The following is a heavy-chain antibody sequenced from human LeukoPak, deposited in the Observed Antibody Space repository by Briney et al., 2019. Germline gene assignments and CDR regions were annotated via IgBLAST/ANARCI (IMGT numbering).Heavy chain of an antibody. CDR3: ARYYGGNSNFDY. CDR2: ISYSGST. J-gene: IGHJ4*02. D-gene: IGHD4-23*01. Sequence: SETLSLTCTVSGGSISSYYWSWIRQPPGKGLEWIGYISYSGSTYYNPSLKSRVIISVDTSKNQFSLKLSSVTAADTAVYYCARYYGGNSNFDYWGQGTLVTVSS. V-gene: IGHV4-59*08. CDR1: GGSISSYY.